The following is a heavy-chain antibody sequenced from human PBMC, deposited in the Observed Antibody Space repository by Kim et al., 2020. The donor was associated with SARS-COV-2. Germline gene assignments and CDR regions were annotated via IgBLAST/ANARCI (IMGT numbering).Heavy chain of an antibody. D-gene: IGHD5-18*01. V-gene: IGHV4-4*07. CDR3: VRVTGGYNYAF. J-gene: IGHJ4*02. Sequence: TNYNPYLRSRVTMSVDTSKNQISLKLTSVTATDTAVYYCVRVTGGYNYAFWGQGTLVTVSS. CDR2: T.